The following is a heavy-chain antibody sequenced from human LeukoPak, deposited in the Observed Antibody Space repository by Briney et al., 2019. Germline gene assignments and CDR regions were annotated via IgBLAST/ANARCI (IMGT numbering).Heavy chain of an antibody. CDR1: GDSVSSNSAA. D-gene: IGHD3-22*01. Sequence: SQTLSLTCAISGDSVSSNSAAWNWIRQSPSRGLEWLGRTYYRSKWSNDYAVSVKSRITINPDASRNQFSLQLNSVTPEDTAVYYCARYYYDSRGYYYYYFDYWGQGTLVTVSS. J-gene: IGHJ4*02. V-gene: IGHV6-1*01. CDR3: ARYYYDSRGYYYYYFDY. CDR2: TYYRSKWSN.